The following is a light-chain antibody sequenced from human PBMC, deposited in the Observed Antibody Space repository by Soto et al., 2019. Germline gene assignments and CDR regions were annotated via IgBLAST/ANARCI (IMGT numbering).Light chain of an antibody. V-gene: IGLV1-51*01. CDR3: GTWDNSLNAFV. CDR2: DNN. J-gene: IGLJ1*01. CDR1: SFNIGNNN. Sequence: QSVLTQPPSVSAAPGQKVTISCSGSSFNIGNNNVSWYQQLPGTAPKLLIYDNNKRPSGIPDRFSGSKSGTSATLGITGLQTGDEADYYCGTWDNSLNAFVFGTGTKLTVL.